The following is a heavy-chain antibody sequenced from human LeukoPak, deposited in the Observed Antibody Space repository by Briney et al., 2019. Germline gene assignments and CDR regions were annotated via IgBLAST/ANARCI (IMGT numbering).Heavy chain of an antibody. Sequence: SETLSLTCAVYGGSFSGYYWGWIRQPPGKGLEWIGEINHSGSTNYNPSLKSRVTISVDTSKNQFSLKLSSVTAADTAVYYCARGVEMATFKDYMDVWGKGTTVTVSS. J-gene: IGHJ6*03. V-gene: IGHV4-34*01. CDR2: INHSGST. CDR1: GGSFSGYY. CDR3: ARGVEMATFKDYMDV. D-gene: IGHD5-24*01.